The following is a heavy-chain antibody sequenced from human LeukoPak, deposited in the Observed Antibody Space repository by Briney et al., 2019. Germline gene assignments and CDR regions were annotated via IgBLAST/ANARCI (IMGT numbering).Heavy chain of an antibody. Sequence: GGSLILSWAASGFTFSSYSMNWVRQAPWKVLEFVSYISSSSSTIYYADSVKGRFTISRDNAKNSLYLQMNSLRAEDTAVYYCARQYSSAWYEGIDYWGQGTLVTVSS. CDR1: GFTFSSYS. V-gene: IGHV3-48*04. CDR2: ISSSSSTI. CDR3: ARQYSSAWYEGIDY. J-gene: IGHJ4*02. D-gene: IGHD6-19*01.